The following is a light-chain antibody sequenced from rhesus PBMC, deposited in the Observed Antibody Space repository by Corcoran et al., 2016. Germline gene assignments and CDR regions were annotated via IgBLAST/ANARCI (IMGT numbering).Light chain of an antibody. CDR2: GAS. CDR1: QSVDSY. CDR3: QQSSDFWT. V-gene: IGKV3-24*04. J-gene: IGKJ1*01. Sequence: EIVLTQSPATLSLSPGERATLSCRASQSVDSYLAWYQQKPGQAPRLLIYGASSRAPGIPDRFSGSGSGTDFTLTSSSLEPEDVGVYYCQQSSDFWTFGQGTKVEIK.